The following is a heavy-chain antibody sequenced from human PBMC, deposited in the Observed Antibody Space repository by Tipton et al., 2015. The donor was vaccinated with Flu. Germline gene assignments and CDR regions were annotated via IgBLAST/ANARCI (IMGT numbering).Heavy chain of an antibody. CDR2: LYTSGTT. D-gene: IGHD3-16*01. Sequence: LRLSCTVSGGSISSDYWSWIRQPAGKGLEWIGRLYTSGTTNYNPSLKSRATMSADTSKNQISLKLDSVTAADTAVYYCARGVAGGGIHHWGQGTLVTVSS. CDR3: ARGVAGGGIHH. J-gene: IGHJ5*02. V-gene: IGHV4-4*07. CDR1: GGSISSDY.